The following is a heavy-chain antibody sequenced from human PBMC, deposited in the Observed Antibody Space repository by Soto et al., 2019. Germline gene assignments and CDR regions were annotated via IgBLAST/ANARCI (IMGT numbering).Heavy chain of an antibody. V-gene: IGHV3-15*07. Sequence: EVQLVESGGGLVKPGGSLRLSCAASGFTFSNAWMNWARQAPGKGLEWVGRIKSKTDGGTTDYAAPVKGRFTISRDDSKNTLYLQMNSLKTEDTAVYYCTTRLNWDYYGSGNCWGQGTLVTVSS. J-gene: IGHJ4*02. CDR2: IKSKTDGGTT. CDR3: TTRLNWDYYGSGNC. D-gene: IGHD3-10*01. CDR1: GFTFSNAW.